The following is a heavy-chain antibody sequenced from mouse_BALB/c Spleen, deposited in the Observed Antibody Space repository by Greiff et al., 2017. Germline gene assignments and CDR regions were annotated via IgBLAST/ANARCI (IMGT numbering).Heavy chain of an antibody. J-gene: IGHJ4*01. D-gene: IGHD3-2*01. CDR3: ATDSSGYVGYYPMDY. V-gene: IGHV14-3*02. CDR1: GFNIKDTY. Sequence: VQLQQSGAELVKPGASVKLSCTASGFNIKDTYMHWVKQRPEQGLEWIGRIDPANGNTKYDPKFQGKATITADTSSNTAYLQLSSLTSEDTAVYYCATDSSGYVGYYPMDYWGQGTSVTVSS. CDR2: IDPANGNT.